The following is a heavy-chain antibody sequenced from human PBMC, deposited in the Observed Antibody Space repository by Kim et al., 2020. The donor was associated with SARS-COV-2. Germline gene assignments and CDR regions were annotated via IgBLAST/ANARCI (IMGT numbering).Heavy chain of an antibody. J-gene: IGHJ4*02. CDR3: AGDYFQRAFFDY. CDR1: GFSFSDSW. D-gene: IGHD4-17*01. V-gene: IGHV3-74*03. CDR2: INADGDGA. Sequence: GGSLRLFCVVTGFSFSDSWMHWVRQAPGKGLEWVARINADGDGATYADSVRGRFTISRDNAKNTLYLEMANVRADDTALYFCAGDYFQRAFFDYWGRGTL.